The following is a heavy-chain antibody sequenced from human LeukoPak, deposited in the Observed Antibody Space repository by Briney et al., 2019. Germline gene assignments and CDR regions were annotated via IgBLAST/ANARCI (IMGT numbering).Heavy chain of an antibody. V-gene: IGHV1-8*01. Sequence: ASVKVSCKASGYTFTSYDINWVRQATGQGLEWMGWMNPNSGNTGYAQKFQGRVTMTRNTSISTAYMELSSLRSEDTAVYYCARVPRRQYGYCSGGSCLVKHWGQGTLVTVSS. J-gene: IGHJ1*01. CDR2: MNPNSGNT. CDR1: GYTFTSYD. D-gene: IGHD2-15*01. CDR3: ARVPRRQYGYCSGGSCLVKH.